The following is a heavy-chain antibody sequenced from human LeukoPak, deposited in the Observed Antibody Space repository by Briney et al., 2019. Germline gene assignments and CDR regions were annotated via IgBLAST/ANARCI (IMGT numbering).Heavy chain of an antibody. J-gene: IGHJ3*02. Sequence: GGSLRLSCAASGFIFRSYAMSWVRQAPGKGLEWVAFIRYDGSNKYYADSVKGRFTISRDNSKNTLYLQMNSLRAEDTAVYYCAKDRRGYYSNYLPTRGAFDIWGQGTMVTVSS. CDR1: GFIFRSYA. CDR2: IRYDGSNK. V-gene: IGHV3-30*02. CDR3: AKDRRGYYSNYLPTRGAFDI. D-gene: IGHD4-11*01.